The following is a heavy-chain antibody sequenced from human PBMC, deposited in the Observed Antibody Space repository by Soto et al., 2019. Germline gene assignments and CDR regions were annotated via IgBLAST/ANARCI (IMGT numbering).Heavy chain of an antibody. CDR2: MYYSGNT. Sequence: QLQRQESGPGLAKPSETLSLTCTVSGGSISSSGHYWGWIRQPPGKGLEWIGSMYYSGNTYNNPSLKSRVPISVDTSKNQFSLRLTSVTAADTAVYYCARHFVVSSSWPFDYWGQGTLVTVSS. V-gene: IGHV4-39*01. J-gene: IGHJ4*02. CDR3: ARHFVVSSSWPFDY. CDR1: GGSISSSGHY. D-gene: IGHD2-15*01.